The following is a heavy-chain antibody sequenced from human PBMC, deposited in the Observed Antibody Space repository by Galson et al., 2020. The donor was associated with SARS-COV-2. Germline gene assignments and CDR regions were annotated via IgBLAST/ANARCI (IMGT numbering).Heavy chain of an antibody. D-gene: IGHD2-15*01. CDR1: GFSLTTSGMG. V-gene: IGHV2-70*01. J-gene: IGHJ4*02. CDR3: ALSSCSGGSCYRDALDF. Sequence: SGPTLVKPTQTLTLTCTFSGFSLTTSGMGVTWIRQPPGKALEWLALIDWDDDKYYSTSLRTRLTISRDTSKNQVFLTMTNMDPVDTAIYYCALSSCSGGSCYRDALDFWGQGTLVTVSS. CDR2: IDWDDDK.